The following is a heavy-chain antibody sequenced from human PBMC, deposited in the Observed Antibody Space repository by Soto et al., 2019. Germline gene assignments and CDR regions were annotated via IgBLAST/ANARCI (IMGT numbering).Heavy chain of an antibody. D-gene: IGHD3-10*01. J-gene: IGHJ3*02. CDR2: ISPGSTTI. CDR3: ATDRGNIRGALDI. CDR1: GFTFSTYS. Sequence: EVQLVESGGGLVQPGGSLRLSCVASGFTFSTYSMDWVRQAPGKGLEWVAYISPGSTTIYYADSVKDRFTISRDNAKNSLYLQINSLRDEDTSVYYCATDRGNIRGALDIWGQGTMVTVSS. V-gene: IGHV3-48*02.